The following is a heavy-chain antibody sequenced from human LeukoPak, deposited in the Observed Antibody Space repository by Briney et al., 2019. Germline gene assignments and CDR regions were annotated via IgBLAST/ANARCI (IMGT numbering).Heavy chain of an antibody. V-gene: IGHV4-61*02. CDR2: IYTSGST. CDR1: GGSISSGSYY. CDR3: AREQVPSMIVVRGKSGGAFDI. J-gene: IGHJ3*02. D-gene: IGHD3-22*01. Sequence: SETLSLTCTVSGGSISSGSYYWSWIRQPAGKGLEWIGRIYTSGSTNYNPSLKSRVTISVDTSKNQFSLKLSSVTAADTAVYYCAREQVPSMIVVRGKSGGAFDIWGQGTMVTVSS.